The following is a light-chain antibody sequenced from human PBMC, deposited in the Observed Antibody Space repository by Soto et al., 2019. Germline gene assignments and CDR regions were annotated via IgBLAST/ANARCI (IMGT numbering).Light chain of an antibody. CDR3: QQYGSSPTWT. CDR2: GAS. Sequence: EIVLTQSPGTLSLSPGERATLSCRASQSVSSNFLAWYQQKPGQAPRLLIYGASNRATGIPDRFSGSGSGTDFTLTISRLEPENFAVYYCQQYGSSPTWTFGQGTKVELK. V-gene: IGKV3-20*01. J-gene: IGKJ1*01. CDR1: QSVSSNF.